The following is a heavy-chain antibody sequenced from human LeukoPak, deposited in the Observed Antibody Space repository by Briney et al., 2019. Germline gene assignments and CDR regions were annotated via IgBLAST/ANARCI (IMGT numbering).Heavy chain of an antibody. Sequence: PGGSLRLSCAASGFTFSSYSMNWVRQAPGKGLEWVSSISSSSSYIYYADSVKGRFTISRDNAKNSLYLQMNSLRAEDTAVYYWARDRGYCSSTSCYTLGIFDYWGQGTLVTVSS. V-gene: IGHV3-21*01. CDR3: ARDRGYCSSTSCYTLGIFDY. CDR1: GFTFSSYS. J-gene: IGHJ4*02. D-gene: IGHD2-2*02. CDR2: ISSSSSYI.